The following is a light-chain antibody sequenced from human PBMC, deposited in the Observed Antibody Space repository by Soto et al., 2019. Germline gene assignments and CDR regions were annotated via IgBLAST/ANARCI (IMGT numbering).Light chain of an antibody. CDR1: QSVSSSS. Sequence: EIVLTQSPGTLSLSPGERATLSCRASQSVSSSSLAWYRQRPGQAPSLLVYGASRRATGIPDRFSGSGSGTDFTLIISRLEPEDVEVYYCQQYGRSPPITFGEGTRLDIK. J-gene: IGKJ5*01. CDR2: GAS. V-gene: IGKV3-20*01. CDR3: QQYGRSPPIT.